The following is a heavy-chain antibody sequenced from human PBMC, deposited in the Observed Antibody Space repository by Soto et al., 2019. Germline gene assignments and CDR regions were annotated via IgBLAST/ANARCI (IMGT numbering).Heavy chain of an antibody. CDR1: GFSFSTYA. CDR3: AKVVTGSSDY. J-gene: IGHJ4*02. D-gene: IGHD1-20*01. V-gene: IGHV3-23*01. CDR2: ITGTGGNT. Sequence: EVQLLESGGGLVQPGGSLRLSCAASGFSFSTYAMSWVRQAPGRGLKWVSSITGTGGNTYYADSVKGRFTISRDNYRNTLYLQMDSLRAEDTAIYYCAKVVTGSSDYWGQGTLVTVSS.